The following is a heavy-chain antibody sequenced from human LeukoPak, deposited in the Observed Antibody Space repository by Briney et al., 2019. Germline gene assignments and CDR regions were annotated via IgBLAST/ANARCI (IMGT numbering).Heavy chain of an antibody. CDR1: GYTFTSYL. CDR3: ARAPIVVVITTNFDY. CDR2: INVGNGNT. V-gene: IGHV1-3*01. J-gene: IGHJ4*02. Sequence: ASVKVSCKASGYTFTSYLIHWVRQAPGQRLEWMGWINVGNGNTKYSQKFQGRVTITRDTSASTAYMELSSLRSEDTAVYYCARAPIVVVITTNFDYWGQGTLVTVSS. D-gene: IGHD3-22*01.